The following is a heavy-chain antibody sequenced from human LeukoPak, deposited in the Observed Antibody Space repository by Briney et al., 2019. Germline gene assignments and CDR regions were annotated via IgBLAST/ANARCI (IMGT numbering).Heavy chain of an antibody. CDR3: ARGNHDFWSGYYLTY. V-gene: IGHV4-59*01. Sequence: SETLSLTCTVSGGSISSYYWSWIRQPPGKGLEWIGYIYYSGSTNYNPSLRSRVTISVDTSKNQFSLKLSSVTAADTAVYYCARGNHDFWSGYYLTYWGQGTLVTVSS. D-gene: IGHD3-3*01. J-gene: IGHJ4*02. CDR1: GGSISSYY. CDR2: IYYSGST.